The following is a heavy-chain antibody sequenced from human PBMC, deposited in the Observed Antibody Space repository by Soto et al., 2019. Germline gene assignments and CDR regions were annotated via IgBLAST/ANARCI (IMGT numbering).Heavy chain of an antibody. CDR1: GCSVSSVA. Sequence: PWGSPRLFRGASGCSVSSVAMNWDSQDPGGGREWVSYISDDGASIYYADSLKGRFTISRDNAKNSLSLQMNTLRAEDTVVYYCGREIPVYSCFYHFDHCGDRTLVTASS. CDR3: GREIPVYSCFYHFDH. V-gene: IGHV3-48*03. CDR2: ISDDGASI. D-gene: IGHD1-20*01. J-gene: IGHJ5*02.